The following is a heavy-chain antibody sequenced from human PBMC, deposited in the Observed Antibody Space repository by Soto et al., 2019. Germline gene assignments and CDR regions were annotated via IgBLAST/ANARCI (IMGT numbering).Heavy chain of an antibody. CDR1: GYTFTSYG. D-gene: IGHD4-17*01. CDR2: ISAYNGNT. CDR3: ARVRNDYGDYETDWFDP. V-gene: IGHV1-18*01. Sequence: ASVKVSCKASGYTFTSYGISWVRQAPGQGLEWMGWISAYNGNTNYAQKLQGRVTMTTDTSTSTAYMELRSLRSDDTAVYYCARVRNDYGDYETDWFDPWGQGTLVTSPQ. J-gene: IGHJ5*02.